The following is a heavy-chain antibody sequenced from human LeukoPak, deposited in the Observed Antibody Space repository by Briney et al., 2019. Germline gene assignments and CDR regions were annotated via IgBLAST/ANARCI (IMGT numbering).Heavy chain of an antibody. Sequence: GGSLRLSCAASEFTFSSYWMHWVRQAPGKGLVWVSHINPDGTTTNYADSVKGRFTISRDNAKNTLYLQMNSLRAEDTAVYYCAMPSGSRFYYFDYWGQGTLVTVSS. CDR2: INPDGTTT. V-gene: IGHV3-74*01. CDR3: AMPSGSRFYYFDY. J-gene: IGHJ4*02. CDR1: EFTFSSYW. D-gene: IGHD1-26*01.